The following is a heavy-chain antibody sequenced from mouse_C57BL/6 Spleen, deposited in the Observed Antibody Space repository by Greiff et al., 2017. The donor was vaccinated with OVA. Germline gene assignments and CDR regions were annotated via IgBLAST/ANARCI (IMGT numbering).Heavy chain of an antibody. Sequence: QVQLQQSGAELVKPGASVKMSCKASGYTFTSYWITWVKQRPGQGLEWIGDIYPGSGSTNYNEKFKSKATLTVDTSSSTAYMQLSSLTSEDSAVYYCARGIYYDYDGVAYWGQGTLVTVSA. CDR2: IYPGSGST. J-gene: IGHJ3*01. V-gene: IGHV1-55*01. CDR3: ARGIYYDYDGVAY. D-gene: IGHD2-4*01. CDR1: GYTFTSYW.